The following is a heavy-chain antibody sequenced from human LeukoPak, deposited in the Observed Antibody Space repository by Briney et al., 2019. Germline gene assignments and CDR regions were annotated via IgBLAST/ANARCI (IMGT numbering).Heavy chain of an antibody. D-gene: IGHD2-8*01. CDR3: ARKLYGDY. CDR2: IKQDGSEK. CDR1: GFPFSSYW. Sequence: GGSLRLSCAASGFPFSSYWMSWVRQAPGKGLEWVANIKQDGSEKYYVDSVKGRFTISRDNAKNSLYLQMNSLRAEDTAVYYCARKLYGDYWGQGTLVTVSS. J-gene: IGHJ4*02. V-gene: IGHV3-7*01.